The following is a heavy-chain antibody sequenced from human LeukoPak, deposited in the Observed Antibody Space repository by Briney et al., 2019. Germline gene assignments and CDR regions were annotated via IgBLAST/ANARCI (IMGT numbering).Heavy chain of an antibody. CDR1: GFTFSTYW. Sequence: PGGSLRLSCAVSGFTFSTYWMSWVRQAPGKGLEWVGNIKEDGSEKYYVDSMKGRFTISRDNAKNSLYLQMNSLRVEDTAVYYCPSDSFETDIDYWGQGTLVTVSS. CDR3: PSDSFETDIDY. D-gene: IGHD1-14*01. V-gene: IGHV3-7*01. CDR2: IKEDGSEK. J-gene: IGHJ4*02.